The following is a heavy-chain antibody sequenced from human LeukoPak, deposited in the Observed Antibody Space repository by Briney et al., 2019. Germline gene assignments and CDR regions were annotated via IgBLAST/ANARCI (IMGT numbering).Heavy chain of an antibody. CDR3: ARVVRVRGSYLYYMDV. J-gene: IGHJ6*03. D-gene: IGHD1-26*01. CDR1: GYTFTGYY. CDR2: INPNSGGT. V-gene: IGHV1-2*02. Sequence: GASVKVSCKASGYTFTGYYMHWVRQAPGQGLEWMGWINPNSGGTNYAQKFQGRVTMTRDTSISTAYMELSRLRSDDTAVYYCARVVRVRGSYLYYMDVWGKGTTVTISS.